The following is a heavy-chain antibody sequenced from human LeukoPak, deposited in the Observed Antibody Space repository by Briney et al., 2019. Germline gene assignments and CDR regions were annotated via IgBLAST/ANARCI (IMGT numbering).Heavy chain of an antibody. V-gene: IGHV4-34*01. CDR2: INHSGST. D-gene: IGHD2-8*01. CDR1: GFTFSSYS. Sequence: GSLRLSCAASGFTFSSYSMNWVRQAPGKGLEWIGEINHSGSTNYNPSLKSRVTISVDTSKNQFSLKLSSVTAADTAVYYCARGWSAGYWGQGTLVTVSS. CDR3: ARGWSAGY. J-gene: IGHJ4*02.